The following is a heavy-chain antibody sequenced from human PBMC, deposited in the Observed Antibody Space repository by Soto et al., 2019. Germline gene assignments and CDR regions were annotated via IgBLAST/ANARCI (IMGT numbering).Heavy chain of an antibody. CDR1: GYTFPSYG. J-gene: IGHJ4*02. CDR2: ISAYNGNT. D-gene: IGHD6-19*01. V-gene: IGHV1-18*04. CDR3: ARDRSSGWFYFDS. Sequence: ASVKVSCKASGYTFPSYGISWVRQAPGQGLEWMGRISAYNGNTNYAQKLQGRVTMTTETSTSTAYMELRSLRTADTAVYYCARDRSSGWFYFDSWGQGTQVTVSS.